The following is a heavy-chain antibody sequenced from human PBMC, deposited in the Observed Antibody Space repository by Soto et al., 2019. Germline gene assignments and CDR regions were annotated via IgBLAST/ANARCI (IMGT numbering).Heavy chain of an antibody. J-gene: IGHJ5*02. CDR2: ISAYNDNT. CDR3: ARDIVATRTRANWFEP. D-gene: IGHD5-12*01. CDR1: GYTFTSYG. V-gene: IGHV1-18*01. Sequence: ASVKVSCKASGYTFTSYGISWVRQAPGQGLEWMGWISAYNDNTNYAQKLQGRVTMTTDTSTSTAYMELRSLRSDDTAVYYCARDIVATRTRANWFEPWGQGTRVTVSS.